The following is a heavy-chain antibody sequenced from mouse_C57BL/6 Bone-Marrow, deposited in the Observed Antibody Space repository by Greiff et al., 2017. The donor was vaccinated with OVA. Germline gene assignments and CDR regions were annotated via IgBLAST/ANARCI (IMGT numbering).Heavy chain of an antibody. D-gene: IGHD2-3*01. CDR3: ATLGGYYGWFAY. J-gene: IGHJ3*01. V-gene: IGHV1-19*01. Sequence: EVQLQQSGPVLVKPGASVKMSCKASGYTFTDYYMNWVKQSHGKSLEWIGVINPYNGGTSYNQKFKGKATLTVDKSSSTAYMELNSLTSEDSAVYYCATLGGYYGWFAYWGQGTLVTVSA. CDR2: INPYNGGT. CDR1: GYTFTDYY.